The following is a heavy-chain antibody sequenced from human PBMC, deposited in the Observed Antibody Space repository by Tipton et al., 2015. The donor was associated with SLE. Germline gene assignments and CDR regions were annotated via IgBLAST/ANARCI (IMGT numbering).Heavy chain of an antibody. CDR3: ARERGWELLHWYFDL. V-gene: IGHV3-20*04. Sequence: GSLRLSCAASGFTFDDYGMSWVRQAPGKGLEWVSGINWNGGSTGYADSVKGRFTISRDNAKNSLYLQMNSLRAEDTALYYCARERGWELLHWYFDLWGRGTLVTVSS. CDR2: INWNGGST. CDR1: GFTFDDYG. J-gene: IGHJ2*01. D-gene: IGHD1-26*01.